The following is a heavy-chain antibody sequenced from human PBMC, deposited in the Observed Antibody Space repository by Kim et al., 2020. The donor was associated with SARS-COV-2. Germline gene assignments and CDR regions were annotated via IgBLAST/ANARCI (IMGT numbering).Heavy chain of an antibody. CDR3: ARRYGTNGVSCFDY. D-gene: IGHD2-8*01. J-gene: IGHJ4*02. Sequence: NPSRKSRVPKTVDTSKNQFALKLSSVTAADTAVYYCARRYGTNGVSCFDYWGQGTLVTVSS. V-gene: IGHV4-34*01.